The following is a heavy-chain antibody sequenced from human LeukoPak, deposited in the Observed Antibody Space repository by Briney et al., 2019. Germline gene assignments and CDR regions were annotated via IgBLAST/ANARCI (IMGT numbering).Heavy chain of an antibody. D-gene: IGHD3-10*01. CDR3: ASPTRRSGGQPLDV. V-gene: IGHV3-66*02. CDR1: GITLSNYG. Sequence: GGSLRLSCAVSGITLSNYGMSWVRQAPGKGLEWVSLIRDSGATFYADSVKGRFTISRDNSKNTIYLQMNRLRVEDTAVYFCASPTRRSGGQPLDVWGQGTTVTVSS. J-gene: IGHJ6*02. CDR2: IRDSGAT.